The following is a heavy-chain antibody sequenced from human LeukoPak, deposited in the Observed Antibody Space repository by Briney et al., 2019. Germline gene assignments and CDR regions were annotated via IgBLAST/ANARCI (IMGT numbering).Heavy chain of an antibody. V-gene: IGHV4-38-2*01. Sequence: SETLSLTCAVSGYSISGGYYWGWIRQPPGKGLEWIGSIYHSGSTYYNPSLKSRVTISVDTSKNQFSLKLSSVTAADTAVYYCARHGSGSYFRWYDPWGQGTLVTVSS. CDR2: IYHSGST. CDR3: ARHGSGSYFRWYDP. J-gene: IGHJ5*02. CDR1: GYSISGGYY. D-gene: IGHD1-26*01.